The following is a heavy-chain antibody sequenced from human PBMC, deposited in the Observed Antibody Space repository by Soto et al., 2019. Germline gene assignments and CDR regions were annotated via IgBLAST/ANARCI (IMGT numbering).Heavy chain of an antibody. V-gene: IGHV3-23*01. Sequence: EVQLLESGGGLVQPGGSLRLSGEPSGLPFSTYAMTWAAQAPGRGLEWVPAIIGIGGSTSYADSGKGRFTISRDNSKNTLYLQMNSLRAEDTAVYYCAKDPRRTYYYDSSGYYPAFDIWGQGTMVTVSS. CDR3: AKDPRRTYYYDSSGYYPAFDI. D-gene: IGHD3-22*01. CDR2: IIGIGGST. J-gene: IGHJ3*02. CDR1: GLPFSTYA.